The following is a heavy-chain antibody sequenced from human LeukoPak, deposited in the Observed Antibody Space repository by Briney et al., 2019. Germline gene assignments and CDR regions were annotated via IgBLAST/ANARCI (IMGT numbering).Heavy chain of an antibody. CDR3: ARGQQLDY. V-gene: IGHV3-21*01. J-gene: IGHJ4*02. CDR1: GFILRSYS. D-gene: IGHD6-13*01. Sequence: PGGSLRLSCAASGFILRSYSMSWVRQAPGKGLEWVAFSSSSRNYIYYADSVKGRFIISRDNAKSPLDLQLNSLRAEDTALYYCARGQQLDYWGQGILVTVSS. CDR2: SSSSRNYI.